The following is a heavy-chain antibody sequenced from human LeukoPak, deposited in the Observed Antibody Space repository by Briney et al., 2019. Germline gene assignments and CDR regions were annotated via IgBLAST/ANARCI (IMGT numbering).Heavy chain of an antibody. J-gene: IGHJ4*02. CDR2: HYYSGRT. V-gene: IGHV4-59*01. CDR1: GFTFSSYA. CDR3: VRARRSYYFDY. Sequence: SGGSLRLSCAAYGFTFSSYAMSWIRQPPGKGLEWIGFHYYSGRTNYNPSLRGRVTMSVDTSKNQFSLKLSSVTAADTAVYYCVRARRSYYFDYWGQGTLVTVSS. D-gene: IGHD3-16*01.